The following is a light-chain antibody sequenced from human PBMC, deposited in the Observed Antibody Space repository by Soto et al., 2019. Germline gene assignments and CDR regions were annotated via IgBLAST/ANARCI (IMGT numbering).Light chain of an antibody. J-gene: IGKJ2*01. CDR3: QHYNYWPYT. Sequence: EIVMTQSPATLSVSPVGRATLSCRASQSISDTLAWYQQKPGQAPRLLIYGASNRATGIPARFSGSGSGTDFTLTISSLEPEDFAVYYCQHYNYWPYTFGQGTKVDIK. V-gene: IGKV3D-15*01. CDR2: GAS. CDR1: QSISDT.